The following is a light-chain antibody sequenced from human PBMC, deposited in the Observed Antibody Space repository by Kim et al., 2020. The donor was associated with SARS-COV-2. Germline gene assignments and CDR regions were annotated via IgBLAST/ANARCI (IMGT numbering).Light chain of an antibody. CDR2: EVT. Sequence: QSVLTQPPSASGSPGQSVTISCTGTSSDVGNYNYVSWYQQHPGKATKLMIYEVTKRPSGVPDRFSGSKSGNTASLTVSGLQAEDEADYYCSSYAGSNNLIFGGGTQLTVL. V-gene: IGLV2-8*01. J-gene: IGLJ2*01. CDR3: SSYAGSNNLI. CDR1: SSDVGNYNY.